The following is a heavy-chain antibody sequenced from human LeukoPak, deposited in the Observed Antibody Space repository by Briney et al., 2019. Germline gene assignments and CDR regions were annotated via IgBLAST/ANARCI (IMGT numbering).Heavy chain of an antibody. Sequence: SETLSLTCAVYGGSFSGYYWSWIRQPPGKGLEWIGYIYYSGSTNYNPSLKSRVTISVDTSKNQFSLKLSSVTAADTAVYYCARWDRYGGNSGWYFDLWGRGTLVTVSS. J-gene: IGHJ2*01. CDR3: ARWDRYGGNSGWYFDL. CDR1: GGSFSGYY. CDR2: IYYSGST. D-gene: IGHD4-23*01. V-gene: IGHV4-59*01.